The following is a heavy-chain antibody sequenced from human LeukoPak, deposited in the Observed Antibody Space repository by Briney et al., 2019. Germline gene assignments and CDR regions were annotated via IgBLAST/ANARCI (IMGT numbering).Heavy chain of an antibody. CDR1: GYTFTSYY. V-gene: IGHV1-46*01. D-gene: IGHD1-26*01. CDR3: ARDGIVGATVGLELDY. Sequence: SGESLKVSCKASGYTFTSYYMHWVRQAPGQGLEWMGIINPSGGSTSYAQKFQGRVTMTRDTSTSTVYMELSSLRSEDTAVYYCARDGIVGATVGLELDYWGQGTLVTVSS. J-gene: IGHJ4*02. CDR2: INPSGGST.